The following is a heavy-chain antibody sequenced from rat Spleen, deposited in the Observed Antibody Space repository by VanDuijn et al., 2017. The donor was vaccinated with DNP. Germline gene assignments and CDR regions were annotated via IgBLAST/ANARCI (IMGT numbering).Heavy chain of an antibody. J-gene: IGHJ2*01. CDR2: ISTSCGGT. CDR1: GFTFSGFP. CDR3: TTHHWGS. V-gene: IGHV5-27*01. D-gene: IGHD5-1*01. Sequence: EVQLVESGVGLVQPGTSLKLSCAASGFTFSGFPLAWVRPAPTQGLEWVASISTSCGGTYFLDSVKGRFTVSRDNAKSTLYLQMDSLRSEYTPTYYCTTHHWGSWGNGVMVPVSS.